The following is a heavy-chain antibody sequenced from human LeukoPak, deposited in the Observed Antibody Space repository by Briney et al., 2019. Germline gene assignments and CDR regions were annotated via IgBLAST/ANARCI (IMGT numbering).Heavy chain of an antibody. J-gene: IGHJ3*02. D-gene: IGHD3-22*01. Sequence: SETLSLTCTVSGGSISSSSYYWGWIRQPPGKGLEWIGSIYYSGSTYYNPSLKSRVTISVDTSKNQFSLKLSSVTAADTAVYYCARHLTSYDSSVGGAFDIWGQGTMVTVSS. V-gene: IGHV4-39*01. CDR3: ARHLTSYDSSVGGAFDI. CDR2: IYYSGST. CDR1: GGSISSSSYY.